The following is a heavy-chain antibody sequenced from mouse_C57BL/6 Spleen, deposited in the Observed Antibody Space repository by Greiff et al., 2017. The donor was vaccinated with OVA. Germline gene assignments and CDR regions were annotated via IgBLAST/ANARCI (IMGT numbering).Heavy chain of an antibody. V-gene: IGHV2-2*01. D-gene: IGHD2-1*01. J-gene: IGHJ1*03. CDR3: ASMVTTFYWYFDV. CDR2: IWSGGST. Sequence: VKLVESGPGLVQPSQSLSITCTVSGFSLTSYGVHWVRQSPGKGLEWLGVIWSGGSTDYNAAFISRLSISKDNSKRQVFFKMNSLQADDTAIYYCASMVTTFYWYFDVWGTGTTVTVSS. CDR1: GFSLTSYG.